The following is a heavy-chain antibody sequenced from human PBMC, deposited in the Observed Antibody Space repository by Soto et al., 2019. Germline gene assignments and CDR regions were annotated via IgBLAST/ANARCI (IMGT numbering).Heavy chain of an antibody. J-gene: IGHJ3*02. V-gene: IGHV4-59*01. CDR3: ARRWGDAFDI. D-gene: IGHD1-26*01. Sequence: QVQLQESGPGLVKPSETLSLTCTVSGGSISSYYWSWIRQPPGKGLEWIGYIYYSGSTNYNPSLKSRVTISVDTSKNQFPLKLSSVTAADTVVYYCARRWGDAFDIWGQGTMVTVSS. CDR2: IYYSGST. CDR1: GGSISSYY.